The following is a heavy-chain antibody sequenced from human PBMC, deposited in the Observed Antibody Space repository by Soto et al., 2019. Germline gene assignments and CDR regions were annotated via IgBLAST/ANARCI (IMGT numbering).Heavy chain of an antibody. CDR3: ARWRFTAMVPSRSYYFDD. CDR1: GYTFTIYY. D-gene: IGHD5-18*01. CDR2: INPSGGST. V-gene: IGHV1-46*01. Sequence: ASVKGSCKASGYTFTIYYMHWVRQAPGQGLEWMGIINPSGGSTSYAQKFQGRVTMTRDTSTSTVYMELSSLRSEDTAVYYCARWRFTAMVPSRSYYFDDWGQGTLVTVSS. J-gene: IGHJ4*02.